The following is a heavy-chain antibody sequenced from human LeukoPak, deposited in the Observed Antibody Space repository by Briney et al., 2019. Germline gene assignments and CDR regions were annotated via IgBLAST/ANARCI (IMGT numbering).Heavy chain of an antibody. CDR1: GGSISSGGYY. CDR2: IYHSGST. D-gene: IGHD2-15*01. V-gene: IGHV4-30-2*01. CDR3: ARDTRISMDV. Sequence: SETLSLTSTVSGGSISSGGYYWSWIRQPPGKGLEWIGYIYHSGSTYYNPSLKSRVTISVDRSKNQFSLKLSSVTAADTAVYYCARDTRISMDVWGKGTTVTVSS. J-gene: IGHJ6*03.